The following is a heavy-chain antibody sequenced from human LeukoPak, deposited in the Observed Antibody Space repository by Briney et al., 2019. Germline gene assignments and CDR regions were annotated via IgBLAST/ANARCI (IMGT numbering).Heavy chain of an antibody. CDR3: ARATLTPGIAAAGIISHWFDP. Sequence: SETLSLTCTVSGGSISSGTYYWNWIRQPPGKGLEWIGSIYHSGSTYYNPSLKSRVTISVDTSKNQFSLKLSSVTAADTAVCYCARATLTPGIAAAGIISHWFDPWGQGTLVTVSS. CDR2: IYHSGST. J-gene: IGHJ5*02. V-gene: IGHV4-39*07. CDR1: GGSISSGTYY. D-gene: IGHD6-13*01.